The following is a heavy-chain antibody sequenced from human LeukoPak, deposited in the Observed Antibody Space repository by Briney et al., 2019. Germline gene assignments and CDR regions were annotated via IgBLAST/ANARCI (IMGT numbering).Heavy chain of an antibody. Sequence: GASVKLSCKASGYTFTSYGISWVRQAPGQGLEWMGWISAYNGNTNYAQKLQGRVTMTTDTSTSTAYMELRSLRSDDTAVYYCAREGYYDSSGYYYFDYWGQGTLVTVSS. CDR3: AREGYYDSSGYYYFDY. CDR2: ISAYNGNT. CDR1: GYTFTSYG. J-gene: IGHJ4*02. V-gene: IGHV1-18*01. D-gene: IGHD3-22*01.